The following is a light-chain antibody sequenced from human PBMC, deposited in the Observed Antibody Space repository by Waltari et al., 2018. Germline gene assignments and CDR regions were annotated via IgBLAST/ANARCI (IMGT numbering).Light chain of an antibody. CDR2: KVS. J-gene: IGKJ1*01. CDR1: ESPVSSDGNTY. CDR3: MQGIHRPWT. V-gene: IGKV2-30*01. Sequence: DVVMTQSPLSLPVILGQPASISCRTSESPVSSDGNTYLNWFQQRPGQPPRRLIFKVSNRDSGVPDRFSGSGSGTDFTLRISRVEAEDVGVYYCMQGIHRPWTFGQGTKVEIK.